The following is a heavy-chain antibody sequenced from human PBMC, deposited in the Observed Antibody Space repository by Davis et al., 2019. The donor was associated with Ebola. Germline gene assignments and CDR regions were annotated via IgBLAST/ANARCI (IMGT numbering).Heavy chain of an antibody. Sequence: PGGSLRLSCTVSGASMTSYYWSWIRQPPGKGLEWIGYIAYTGNTNYNPSLKSRVTISGDTSKKQFSLRLKSVTAADTAVYYCARAPVAGAGTRWGTRWFDPWGQGTLVTVSS. J-gene: IGHJ5*02. CDR1: GASMTSYY. CDR2: IAYTGNT. CDR3: ARAPVAGAGTRWGTRWFDP. V-gene: IGHV4-59*01. D-gene: IGHD6-13*01.